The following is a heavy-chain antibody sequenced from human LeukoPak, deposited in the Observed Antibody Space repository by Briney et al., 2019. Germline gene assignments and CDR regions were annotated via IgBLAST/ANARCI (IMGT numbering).Heavy chain of an antibody. Sequence: GGSLRLSCAASGFTFSSYSMNWVRQAPGKGREWVSSISSSSSYIYYADSVKGRFTISRDNAKNSLYLQMNSLRAEDTAVYYCARDVSALLGLLDYWGQGTLVTVSS. D-gene: IGHD2-21*02. CDR1: GFTFSSYS. V-gene: IGHV3-21*01. CDR3: ARDVSALLGLLDY. CDR2: ISSSSSYI. J-gene: IGHJ4*02.